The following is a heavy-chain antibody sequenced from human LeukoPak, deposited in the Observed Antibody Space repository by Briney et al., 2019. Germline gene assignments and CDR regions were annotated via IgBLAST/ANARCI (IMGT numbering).Heavy chain of an antibody. J-gene: IGHJ4*02. CDR1: GGSISSYY. V-gene: IGHV4-59*01. Sequence: SETLSLTCTVSGGSISSYYWSWIRQPPGKGLEWIGYIYYSGSTNYNPSLKSRVTISVDTSKNQFSLKLSSVTAADTAVYYCERDGDSGWGFDYWGQGTLVTVSS. CDR2: IYYSGST. CDR3: ERDGDSGWGFDY. D-gene: IGHD5-12*01.